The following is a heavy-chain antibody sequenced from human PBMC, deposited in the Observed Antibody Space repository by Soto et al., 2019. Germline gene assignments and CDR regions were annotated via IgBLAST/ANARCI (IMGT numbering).Heavy chain of an antibody. Sequence: GESLKISCKGSGYSCTSYCIGWVRQMPGKGLEWMGIIYPGDSDTRYSPSFQGQVTISADKSISTAYLQWSSLRSDDTAVYYCARRPAYSTSFDAFDIWGQGTMVTVSS. CDR3: ARRPAYSTSFDAFDI. CDR2: IYPGDSDT. D-gene: IGHD6-6*01. V-gene: IGHV5-51*01. CDR1: GYSCTSYC. J-gene: IGHJ3*02.